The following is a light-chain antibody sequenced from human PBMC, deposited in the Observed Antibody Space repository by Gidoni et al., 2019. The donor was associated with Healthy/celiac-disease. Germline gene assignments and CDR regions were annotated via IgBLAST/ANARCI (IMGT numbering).Light chain of an antibody. CDR3: CSYAGSSSSYV. J-gene: IGLJ1*01. CDR1: SSDVGSYNL. Sequence: QSALTQPASVSGSPGQSITISCTGTSSDVGSYNLVSWYQQHPGKAPKLMIYEGTKRPSGVSNRFSGSKSGNTASLTISGLQAEDEADYYCCSYAGSSSSYVFGTGTKVTXL. V-gene: IGLV2-23*01. CDR2: EGT.